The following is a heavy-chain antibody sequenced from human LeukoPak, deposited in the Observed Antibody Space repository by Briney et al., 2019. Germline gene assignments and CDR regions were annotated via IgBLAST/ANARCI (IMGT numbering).Heavy chain of an antibody. CDR1: GYTFTGYY. D-gene: IGHD6-19*01. CDR3: ASLYSSGWYRGFHYYYGMDV. J-gene: IGHJ6*02. Sequence: ASVKVSCKASGYTFTGYYMHWVRQAPGQGLEWMGWINPNSGGTNYAQKFQGRVTMTRDTSISTAYMELSRLRSDDTAVYYCASLYSSGWYRGFHYYYGMDVWGQGTTVTVSS. V-gene: IGHV1-2*02. CDR2: INPNSGGT.